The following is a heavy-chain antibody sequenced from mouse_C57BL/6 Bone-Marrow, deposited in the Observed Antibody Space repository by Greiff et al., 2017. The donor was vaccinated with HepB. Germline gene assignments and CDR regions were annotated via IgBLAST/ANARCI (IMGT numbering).Heavy chain of an antibody. CDR2: IDPSDSYT. CDR1: GYTFTSYW. CDR3: ARAYGNYPSYYYAMDY. V-gene: IGHV1-69*01. Sequence: QVQLQQPGAELVMPGASVKLSCKASGYTFTSYWMHWVKQRPGKGLEWIGEIDPSDSYTNSNQKFKGKSTLTVDKSSSTAYMQLSSLTSEDSAVYYCARAYGNYPSYYYAMDYWGQGTSVTVSS. D-gene: IGHD2-10*02. J-gene: IGHJ4*01.